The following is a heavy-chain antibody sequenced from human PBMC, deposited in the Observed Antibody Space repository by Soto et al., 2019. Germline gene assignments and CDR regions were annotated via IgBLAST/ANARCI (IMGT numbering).Heavy chain of an antibody. J-gene: IGHJ6*02. CDR1: GGSFSRYL. CDR2: INHSGRT. Sequence: QVQLQQWGAGLLKPSETLSLTCAVYGGSFSRYLWNWIRQPPGKGLEWIGEINHSGRTNYNPSLKSRVTISVDTSKNQFSLKLSSVTAADTAVYYCARGLSVTITFYYYYAMDVWGQGTTVTVSS. V-gene: IGHV4-34*01. D-gene: IGHD3-10*01. CDR3: ARGLSVTITFYYYYAMDV.